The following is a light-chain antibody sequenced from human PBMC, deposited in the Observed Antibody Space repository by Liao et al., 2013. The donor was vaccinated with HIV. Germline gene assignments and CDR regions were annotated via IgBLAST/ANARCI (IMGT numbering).Light chain of an antibody. CDR1: NIGRKS. CDR2: YDS. J-gene: IGLJ2*01. Sequence: SYELTQPPSVSVAPGKTATITCGGNNIGRKSVHWYQQKPGQAPVLVIYYDSDRPSGIPERFSGSNSGNTATLTISGTQAMDEADYYCQAWDSSTVVFGGGTKLTVL. V-gene: IGLV3-21*01. CDR3: QAWDSSTVV.